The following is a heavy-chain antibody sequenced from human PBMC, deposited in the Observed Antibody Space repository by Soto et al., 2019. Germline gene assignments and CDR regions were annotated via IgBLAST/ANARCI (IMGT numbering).Heavy chain of an antibody. Sequence: GASVKGSFKVSGYTLTELSMHWVRQAPGKGLEWMGGFDPEDGETIYAQKFQGRVTMTEETSTDTAYVELSSLRSEDTAVYYCATSHVGVDVWGQGTTVTVSS. CDR2: FDPEDGET. CDR1: GYTLTELS. J-gene: IGHJ6*02. CDR3: ATSHVGVDV. D-gene: IGHD3-16*01. V-gene: IGHV1-24*01.